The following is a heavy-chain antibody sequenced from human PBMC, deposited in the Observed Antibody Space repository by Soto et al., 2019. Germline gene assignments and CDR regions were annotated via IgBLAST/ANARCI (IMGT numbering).Heavy chain of an antibody. J-gene: IGHJ6*02. CDR3: ARRHCSSTSCPRSYYGMDV. V-gene: IGHV5-10-1*01. CDR2: IDPSDSYT. Sequence: GESLKICCKDSGYSFTNYWISWVRQMPGKGLEWMGRIDPSDSYTNYSPSFQGHVTISADKSISTAYLQWSSLKASDTAVYYCARRHCSSTSCPRSYYGMDVWGQGTTVTVSS. D-gene: IGHD2-2*01. CDR1: GYSFTNYW.